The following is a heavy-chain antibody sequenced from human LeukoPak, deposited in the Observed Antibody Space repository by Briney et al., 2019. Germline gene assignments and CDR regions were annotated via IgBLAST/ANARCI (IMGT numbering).Heavy chain of an antibody. CDR3: ARGPSTTIFVVVIIVPDFDY. V-gene: IGHV1-2*02. J-gene: IGHJ4*02. CDR2: INPYSGGT. Sequence: ASVKVSCKASGYTFTGYYMHWVRQAPGQGLEWMGWINPYSGGTNYAQNFQGRVTMTTDTSISTAYMELSRLRSDDTAVYYCARGPSTTIFVVVIIVPDFDYWGQGTLVTVSS. D-gene: IGHD3-3*01. CDR1: GYTFTGYY.